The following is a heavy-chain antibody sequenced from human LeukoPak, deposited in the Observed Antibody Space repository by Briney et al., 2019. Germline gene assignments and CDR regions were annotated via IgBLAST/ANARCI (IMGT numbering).Heavy chain of an antibody. V-gene: IGHV4-34*01. Sequence: PSETLSLPCAVYVGPFSGYYWSWIRQPPGKGLEWIGEINHSGSTNYHPSLKSRVTISEDTSKNQFYLKQSSVTGADTAVYYCARAQGYSSSWPFDYWGQGTLVTVSS. CDR2: INHSGST. J-gene: IGHJ4*02. CDR1: VGPFSGYY. CDR3: ARAQGYSSSWPFDY. D-gene: IGHD6-13*01.